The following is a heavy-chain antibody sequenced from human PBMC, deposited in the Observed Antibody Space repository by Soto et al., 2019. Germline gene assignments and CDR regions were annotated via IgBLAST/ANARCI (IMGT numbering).Heavy chain of an antibody. J-gene: IGHJ4*02. V-gene: IGHV2-70*01. CDR2: IDWDDDK. CDR1: GFSLSTSGMC. D-gene: IGHD5-18*01. Sequence: SGPTLVNPTHTLTLTCTFSGFSLSTSGMCVSWIRQPPGKALEWLALIDWDDDKYYSTSLKTRLTISKDTSKNQVVLTMTNMDPVDTATYYCARSRVDTAMALDFDYWGQGTLVTVSS. CDR3: ARSRVDTAMALDFDY.